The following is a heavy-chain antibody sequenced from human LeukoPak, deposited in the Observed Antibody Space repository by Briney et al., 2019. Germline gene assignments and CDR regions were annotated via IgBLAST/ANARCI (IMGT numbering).Heavy chain of an antibody. Sequence: PSETLSLTCAVYGGSFSGYYWSWIRQPPGKGLEWIGEINHSGSTNYNPSLKSRVTISVDTSKNQFSLKLSSVTAADTAVYYCARAGVVVVAATRYFDYWGRGTLVTVSS. J-gene: IGHJ4*02. CDR1: GGSFSGYY. CDR2: INHSGST. D-gene: IGHD2-15*01. V-gene: IGHV4-34*01. CDR3: ARAGVVVVAATRYFDY.